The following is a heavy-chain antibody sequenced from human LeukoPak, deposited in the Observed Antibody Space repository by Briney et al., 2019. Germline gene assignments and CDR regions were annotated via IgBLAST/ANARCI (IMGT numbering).Heavy chain of an antibody. CDR2: ISYDGSNK. CDR3: AGQYSYGDYYYYGMDV. D-gene: IGHD5-18*01. J-gene: IGHJ6*02. V-gene: IGHV3-30*04. CDR1: GLTFSSYA. Sequence: GGSLRLSCAASGLTFSSYAMHWVRQAPGKGLEWVAVISYDGSNKYYADSVKGRFTISRDNSKNTLYLQMNSLRAEDTAVYYCAGQYSYGDYYYYGMDVWGQGTTVTVSS.